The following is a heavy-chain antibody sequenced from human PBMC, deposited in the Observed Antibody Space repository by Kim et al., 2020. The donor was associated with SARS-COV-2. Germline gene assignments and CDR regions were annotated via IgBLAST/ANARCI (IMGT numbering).Heavy chain of an antibody. V-gene: IGHV3-9*01. CDR3: AKDEHYDILTGIDY. J-gene: IGHJ4*02. Sequence: GGSLRLFCAASGFTFDDYAMHWVRQAPGKGLEWVSGISWNSGSIGYADSVKGRFTISRDNAKNSLYLQMNSLRAEDTALYYCAKDEHYDILTGIDYWGQGTLVTVSS. CDR2: ISWNSGSI. CDR1: GFTFDDYA. D-gene: IGHD3-9*01.